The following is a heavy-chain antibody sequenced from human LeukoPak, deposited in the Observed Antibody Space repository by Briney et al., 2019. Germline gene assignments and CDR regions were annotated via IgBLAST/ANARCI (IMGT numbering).Heavy chain of an antibody. CDR1: GFTFSSYA. J-gene: IGHJ4*02. Sequence: GGSLRLSCAASGFTFSSYAMHWVRQAPGKGLEWVAVISYDGSNKYYADSVKGRFTISRDNSKNTLYLQMNSLRAEDTAVYYWARSLRFLESLDYWGQGTLVTVSS. CDR3: ARSLRFLESLDY. D-gene: IGHD3-3*01. V-gene: IGHV3-30*04. CDR2: ISYDGSNK.